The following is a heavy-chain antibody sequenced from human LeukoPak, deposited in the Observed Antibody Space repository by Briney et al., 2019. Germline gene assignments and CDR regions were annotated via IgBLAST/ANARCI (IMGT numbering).Heavy chain of an antibody. D-gene: IGHD3-10*01. V-gene: IGHV3-23*01. J-gene: IGHJ3*02. CDR3: AKDVLFAPTAHASYSRFGELTAFDI. CDR1: GFTFSSYA. Sequence: GGSLRLSCAASGFTFSSYAMSWVRQAPGKGLEWVSAISGSGGSTYYADSVKGRFTISRDNSKNTLYLQMNSLRAEDTAVYYCAKDVLFAPTAHASYSRFGELTAFDIWGQGTMVTVSS. CDR2: ISGSGGST.